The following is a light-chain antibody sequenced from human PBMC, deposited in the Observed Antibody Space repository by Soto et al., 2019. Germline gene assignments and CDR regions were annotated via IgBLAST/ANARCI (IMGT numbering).Light chain of an antibody. CDR2: AAS. Sequence: DIQLTQSPSFLSASVGDRVTITCRASQGISTYLAWYQQKPGKAPKLLIYAASTLQSGVPSRFSGSGSGTEFTLTISSLQPEDFASYYCLQLNSYPRSFGQRTRLEI. CDR3: LQLNSYPRS. J-gene: IGKJ2*01. CDR1: QGISTY. V-gene: IGKV1-9*01.